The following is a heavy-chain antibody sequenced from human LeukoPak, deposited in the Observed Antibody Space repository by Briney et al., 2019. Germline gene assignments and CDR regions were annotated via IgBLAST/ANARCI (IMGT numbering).Heavy chain of an antibody. V-gene: IGHV3-73*01. D-gene: IGHD6-19*01. J-gene: IGHJ4*02. CDR3: TSIAVAGTNY. CDR1: GFTFSGSA. CDR2: IRSKANSYAT. Sequence: GGSLRLSCAASGFTFSGSAMHWVRQASGKGLEWVGRIRSKANSYATAYAASVKGRFTISRDDSKNTAYLQMNRLKTEDTAVYYCTSIAVAGTNYWGQGTLVTVSS.